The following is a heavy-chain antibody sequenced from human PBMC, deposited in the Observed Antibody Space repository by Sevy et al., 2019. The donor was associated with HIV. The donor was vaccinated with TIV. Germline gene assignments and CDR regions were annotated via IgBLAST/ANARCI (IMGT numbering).Heavy chain of an antibody. CDR3: ARLPQWLGTSFDS. D-gene: IGHD6-19*01. Sequence: SETLSLTCIVSGGSMRSSHYWGWIRQPPGKGLEWIGSVYNGGTTYYNPSLKTRLIISVDTSRNQFSLKVNSVTAADTAVYYCARLPQWLGTSFDSWGRGILVTVSS. V-gene: IGHV4-39*01. CDR1: GGSMRSSHY. J-gene: IGHJ4*02. CDR2: VYNGGTT.